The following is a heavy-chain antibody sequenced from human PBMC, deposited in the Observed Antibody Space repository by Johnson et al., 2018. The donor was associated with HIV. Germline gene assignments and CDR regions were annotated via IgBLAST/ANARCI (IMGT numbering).Heavy chain of an antibody. J-gene: IGHJ3*02. D-gene: IGHD3-22*01. Sequence: MQLVESGGGVVQPGGSLRLSCAASGFTFNSYAMSWVRQAPGKGLEWVSAISGGGDTIYYADSVKGRFTISRDNSKNSLHLQMNSLRAEDTALYYCATVIGYDSSGKAFDIWGRGTMVTVSS. V-gene: IGHV3-23*04. CDR1: GFTFNSYA. CDR2: ISGGGDTI. CDR3: ATVIGYDSSGKAFDI.